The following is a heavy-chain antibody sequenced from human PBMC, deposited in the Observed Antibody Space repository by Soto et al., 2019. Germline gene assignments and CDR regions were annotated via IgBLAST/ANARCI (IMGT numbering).Heavy chain of an antibody. CDR3: AKDLCRGSHHEGAES. D-gene: IGHD3-16*01. CDR1: GFPFSSYG. V-gene: IGHV3-30*18. Sequence: QVQLVESGGGVVQPGRSLRLSCAASGFPFSSYGMHWVRQVPGKGLEWAAVISDDGSKEWYADSVKGRFTISRDNSKNALSLQMLSLRAEDTALYYSAKDLCRGSHHEGAESWGQGTLVTGSS. CDR2: ISDDGSKE. J-gene: IGHJ5*02.